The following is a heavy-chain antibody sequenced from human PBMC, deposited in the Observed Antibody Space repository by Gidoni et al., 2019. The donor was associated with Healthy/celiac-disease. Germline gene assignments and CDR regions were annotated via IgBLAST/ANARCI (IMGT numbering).Heavy chain of an antibody. J-gene: IGHJ6*02. V-gene: IGHV4-61*02. CDR1: GGSISRGSYY. CDR2: IYTSGST. D-gene: IGHD5-12*01. Sequence: QVQLQESGPGLVKPSQTLSLTCTVSGGSISRGSYYWSWIRQPAGKGLEWIGRIYTSGSTNYNPSLKSRVTISVDTSKNQFSLKLSSVTAADTAVYYCARDPAPWPNGMDVWGQGTTVTVSS. CDR3: ARDPAPWPNGMDV.